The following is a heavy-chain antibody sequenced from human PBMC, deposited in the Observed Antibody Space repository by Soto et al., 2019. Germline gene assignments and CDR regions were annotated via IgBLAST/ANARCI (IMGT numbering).Heavy chain of an antibody. D-gene: IGHD1-26*01. CDR2: IIPIFGTA. CDR3: ARFRKSGSYYRSYYYYGMDV. CDR1: GGTFSSYA. Sequence: SVKVSCKASGGTFSSYAISWVRQAPGQGLEWMGGIIPIFGTANYAQKFQGRVTITAYESTSTAYMELSSLRSEDTAVYYCARFRKSGSYYRSYYYYGMDVWGQGTTVTVSS. V-gene: IGHV1-69*13. J-gene: IGHJ6*02.